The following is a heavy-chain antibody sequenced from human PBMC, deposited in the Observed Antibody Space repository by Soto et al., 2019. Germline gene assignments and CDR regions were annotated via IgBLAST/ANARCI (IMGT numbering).Heavy chain of an antibody. D-gene: IGHD6-13*01. CDR2: IYYSGST. J-gene: IGHJ5*02. Sequence: TLSLTCTISNGSIGSYYWTWIRQPPGKGLEWIGHIYYSGSTNYNPSLKSRLTLSLDTSKNQFSLKLTSVTAADTAVYYCARVGRLITAAGLLDAWGQGTLVTV. V-gene: IGHV4-59*01. CDR3: ARVGRLITAAGLLDA. CDR1: NGSIGSYY.